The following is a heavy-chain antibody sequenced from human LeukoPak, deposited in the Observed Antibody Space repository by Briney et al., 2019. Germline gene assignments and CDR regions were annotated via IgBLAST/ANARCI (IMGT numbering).Heavy chain of an antibody. Sequence: GGSLRLSCVASGFTFSSYAMSWVRETPARGLEWVSSLRGNGDAFYAASVKGRFTLSRDESRNTVYLQLNKLRVEDTAIYYCAKASWVSTADAVLWGQGTVVTVSS. V-gene: IGHV3-23*01. CDR2: LRGNGDA. D-gene: IGHD3-16*01. CDR3: AKASWVSTADAVL. J-gene: IGHJ4*02. CDR1: GFTFSSYA.